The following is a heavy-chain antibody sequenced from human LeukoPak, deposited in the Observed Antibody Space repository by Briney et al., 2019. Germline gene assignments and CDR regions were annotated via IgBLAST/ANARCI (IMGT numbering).Heavy chain of an antibody. CDR3: ATYSGSYGFDY. Sequence: PGGSLRLSCAASGFAFSRYWMSWVRQAPGKGLEWVSYISSSGSTIYYADSVKGRFTISRDNAKNSLSMQMNSLRAEDTAVYYCATYSGSYGFDYWGQGTLVTVSS. D-gene: IGHD1-26*01. CDR2: ISSSGSTI. CDR1: GFAFSRYW. J-gene: IGHJ4*02. V-gene: IGHV3-48*03.